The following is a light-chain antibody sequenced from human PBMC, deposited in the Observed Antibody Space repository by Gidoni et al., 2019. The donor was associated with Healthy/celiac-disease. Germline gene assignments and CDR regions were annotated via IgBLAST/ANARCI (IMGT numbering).Light chain of an antibody. J-gene: IGKJ4*01. CDR2: DAS. Sequence: EIVLTQSPATLSLSPGERATLSCRASQRVSSYLAWYQQKPGQAPRLLIYDASNRATGILARFSGSGSGTDFTLTISSLEPEDCAVYYCQQRSNWPRLTFGGGTKVEIK. V-gene: IGKV3-11*01. CDR3: QQRSNWPRLT. CDR1: QRVSSY.